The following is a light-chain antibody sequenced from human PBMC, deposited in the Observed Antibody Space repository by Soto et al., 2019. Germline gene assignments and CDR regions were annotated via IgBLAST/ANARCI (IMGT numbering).Light chain of an antibody. CDR2: SNN. CDR1: SSNIGSNT. Sequence: QSVLTQPPSASGTPGQRVTISCSGSSSNIGSNTVNWYQQLPGTAPKLLIYSNNQRPSGVHDRFSGSKSGTSASLAISGLQSEDEDDYYCAVWDDSLNGPVFGGGTKLTVL. J-gene: IGLJ2*01. CDR3: AVWDDSLNGPV. V-gene: IGLV1-44*01.